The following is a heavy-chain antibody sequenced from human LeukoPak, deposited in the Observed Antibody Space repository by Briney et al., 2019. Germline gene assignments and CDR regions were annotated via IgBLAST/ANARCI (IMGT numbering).Heavy chain of an antibody. D-gene: IGHD5-12*01. J-gene: IGHJ5*02. CDR2: ISYDGSNK. Sequence: GGSLRLSCAASGFTFNDYALYWVRQAPGKGLEWVAVISYDGSNKYYADSVKGRFTISRDNSKNTLYLQMNSLRAEDTAVYYCASFWDIALYNWFDPWGQGTLVTVSS. V-gene: IGHV3-30-3*01. CDR1: GFTFNDYA. CDR3: ASFWDIALYNWFDP.